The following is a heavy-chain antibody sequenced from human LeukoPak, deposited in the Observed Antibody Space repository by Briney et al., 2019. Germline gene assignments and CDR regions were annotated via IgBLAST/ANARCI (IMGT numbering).Heavy chain of an antibody. D-gene: IGHD3-22*01. CDR3: ARVSRDSRGYYYGY. J-gene: IGHJ4*02. Sequence: ASLKVSCKASGYTFTDYYMHWVRQAPGQGLEWMGRINPDSATTNYAQKFQGRVTMTRNTSISTAYMELSSLRSDDTAVYYCARVSRDSRGYYYGYWGQGTLVTVSS. CDR1: GYTFTDYY. CDR2: INPDSATT. V-gene: IGHV1-2*06.